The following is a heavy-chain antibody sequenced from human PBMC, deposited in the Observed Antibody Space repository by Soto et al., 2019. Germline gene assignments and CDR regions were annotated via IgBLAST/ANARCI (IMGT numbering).Heavy chain of an antibody. CDR3: GNVRMVRGGPFVY. CDR1: GGSFSGYY. Sequence: QVQLQQWGAGLLKPSETLSLTYTVYGGSFSGYYWSWIRQPPGKGLEWIGEVDHSGSTNYNPSLKNRVIISLDTSKTQYSLKLRSVTATGTAVYDSGNVRMVRGGPFVYWGQGILLTVSS. V-gene: IGHV4-34*01. CDR2: VDHSGST. D-gene: IGHD3-10*01. J-gene: IGHJ4*02.